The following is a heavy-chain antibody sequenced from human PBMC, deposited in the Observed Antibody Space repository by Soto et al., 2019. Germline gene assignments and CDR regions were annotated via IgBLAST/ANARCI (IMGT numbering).Heavy chain of an antibody. CDR3: ARVMTVAGPYYFEY. Sequence: PGGSLRLSCAASGFTFTGYNMNWVRQAPGKGLEWVASISSHSGYIYYADSVKGRFTISRDNAKNSLFLQMNSLRADDTAVYYCARVMTVAGPYYFEYWGQGTLVTVSS. D-gene: IGHD6-19*01. J-gene: IGHJ4*02. CDR2: ISSHSGYI. V-gene: IGHV3-21*01. CDR1: GFTFTGYN.